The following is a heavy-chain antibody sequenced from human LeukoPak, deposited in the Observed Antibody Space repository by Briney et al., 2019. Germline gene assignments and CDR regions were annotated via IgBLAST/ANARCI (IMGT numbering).Heavy chain of an antibody. Sequence: SETLSLTCAVSGYSISSGYYWGWIRKPPGKGLEWIGSIYHSGSTYYNPSLKSRVNISVDTSKNQFSLKLSSVTAADTAVYYCARRRVGFTVDYWGQGTLVTVSS. V-gene: IGHV4-38-2*01. D-gene: IGHD1-26*01. CDR2: IYHSGST. J-gene: IGHJ4*02. CDR3: ARRRVGFTVDY. CDR1: GYSISSGYY.